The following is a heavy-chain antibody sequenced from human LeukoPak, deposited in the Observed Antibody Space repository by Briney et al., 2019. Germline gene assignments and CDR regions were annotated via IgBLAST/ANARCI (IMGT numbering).Heavy chain of an antibody. CDR1: GFTFSSYA. Sequence: GGSLRLSCAASGFTFSSYAMHWVRQAPGKGLEWVAVISYDGSNKYYADSVRGRFTISRDNSKNTLYLQMNSLRAEDTAVYYCARGLRRYCGGDWYSSGDFDIWGQGTMVTVSS. J-gene: IGHJ3*02. D-gene: IGHD2-21*02. CDR3: ARGLRRYCGGDWYSSGDFDI. V-gene: IGHV3-30*04. CDR2: ISYDGSNK.